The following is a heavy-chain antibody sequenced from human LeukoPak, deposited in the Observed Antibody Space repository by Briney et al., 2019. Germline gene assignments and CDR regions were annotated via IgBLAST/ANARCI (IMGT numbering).Heavy chain of an antibody. Sequence: PGGSLRLSCAAFRFTFSSYEMNWLRQAPGKGLEWVSYISSSGSTIYYADSVKGRFTISIDNAKNSLYLQMNRLRGEDTAVYYCARGGSYYCLDYWGQGTLVTVSS. CDR3: ARGGSYYCLDY. D-gene: IGHD1-26*01. CDR2: ISSSGSTI. CDR1: RFTFSSYE. J-gene: IGHJ4*02. V-gene: IGHV3-48*03.